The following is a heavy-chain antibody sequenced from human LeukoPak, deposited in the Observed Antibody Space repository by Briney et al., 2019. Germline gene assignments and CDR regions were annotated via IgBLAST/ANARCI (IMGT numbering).Heavy chain of an antibody. CDR2: FYPVDSET. Sequence: GESLKIPCKGSGYSSTSYWIGWVGQLPGKGLNWMGIFYPVDSETRTNPSFQGQVTMSVDKSISTAYLQWTSLKPSSPTIYYCARNEVITNMDFWGPGTTVTVSS. CDR3: ARNEVITNMDF. D-gene: IGHD3-22*01. V-gene: IGHV5-51*01. CDR1: GYSSTSYW. J-gene: IGHJ6*02.